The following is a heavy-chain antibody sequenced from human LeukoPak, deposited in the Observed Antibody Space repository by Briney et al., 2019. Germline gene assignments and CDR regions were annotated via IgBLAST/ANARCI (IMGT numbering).Heavy chain of an antibody. CDR3: ARSGIAAAVALDY. D-gene: IGHD6-13*01. J-gene: IGHJ4*02. CDR1: GVTFSSYA. V-gene: IGHV1-69*04. CDR2: IIPILGIA. Sequence: SVKLSCKASGVTFSSYAISWVCDSPVQGLEWVGMIIPILGIANYAKKFQGRVTITADKSTSTAYMELSSLRSEDTAVYYCARSGIAAAVALDYWGQGTLVTVSS.